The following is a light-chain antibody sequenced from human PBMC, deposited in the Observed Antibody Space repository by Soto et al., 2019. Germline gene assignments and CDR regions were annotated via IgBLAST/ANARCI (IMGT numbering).Light chain of an antibody. V-gene: IGKV1-39*01. CDR1: QNIGNY. CDR3: QQGYSTPIT. CDR2: AAS. J-gene: IGKJ5*01. Sequence: DIQMSQSPSSLSASVGDRVTITCRSSQNIGNYVNWYQQKPGRAPKLLLYAASTLQRGVPSSFSGGGSGTYFTFTISSLQPEDFATYYCQQGYSTPITFGQGTRLEIK.